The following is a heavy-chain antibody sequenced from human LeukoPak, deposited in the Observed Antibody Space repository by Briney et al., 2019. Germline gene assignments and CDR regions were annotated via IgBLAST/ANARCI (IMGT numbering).Heavy chain of an antibody. CDR1: GITFGTYS. J-gene: IGHJ4*02. Sequence: GGSLRLSCAASGITFGTYSMNWVRQAPGKGLEWVSYISSSSSTIYYADSVKGRFTLSRDNAKNSLYLQMNSLRAEDTAVYYCARTRSFDYWGQGTLVTVSS. V-gene: IGHV3-48*01. D-gene: IGHD1-14*01. CDR3: ARTRSFDY. CDR2: ISSSSSTI.